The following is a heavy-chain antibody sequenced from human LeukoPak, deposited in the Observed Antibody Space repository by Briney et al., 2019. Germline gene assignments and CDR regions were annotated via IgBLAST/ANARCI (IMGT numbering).Heavy chain of an antibody. V-gene: IGHV3-11*04. D-gene: IGHD6-13*01. CDR2: ITSSGSTI. CDR3: ARDDSSWGTGYFDY. Sequence: PGGALRLSCAGSGFTFSHYYMSGIRQAPWKGLDGVSYITSSGSTIYYADSVKGRFTISRDNAKNSLYLQMNSLRAEDTAVYYCARDDSSWGTGYFDYWGQGTLVTVSS. J-gene: IGHJ4*02. CDR1: GFTFSHYY.